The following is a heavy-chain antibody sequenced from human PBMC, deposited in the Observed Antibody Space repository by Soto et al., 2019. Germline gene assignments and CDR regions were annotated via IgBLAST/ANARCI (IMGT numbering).Heavy chain of an antibody. V-gene: IGHV4-59*01. CDR3: ARATPVFYYSSSSSLDY. J-gene: IGHJ4*02. D-gene: IGHD6-13*01. CDR1: GGSISSYY. CDR2: ISYSGST. Sequence: SETLSLTCTVSGGSISSYYWSWIRQPPGRGLEWIGYISYSGSTNYNPSLKSRVTISVDTSKNQFSLKLSSVTAADTAVYYCARATPVFYYSSSSSLDYWGQGTLVTVS.